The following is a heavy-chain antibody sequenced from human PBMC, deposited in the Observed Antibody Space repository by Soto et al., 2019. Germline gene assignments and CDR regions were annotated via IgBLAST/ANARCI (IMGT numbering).Heavy chain of an antibody. V-gene: IGHV4-4*02. CDR1: SGSFGSGIW. Sequence: PSETLSLTCTASSGSFGSGIWWSWVRQPPGKGLEWIGEINHSGSTNYRPSLKSRDTLSVDTSKNQFSLKLSSVAAADTAVYYCARACRGGCGSITIFGVAPSYYMEVWGKGTTVTVSS. D-gene: IGHD3-3*01. CDR2: INHSGST. CDR3: ARACRGGCGSITIFGVAPSYYMEV. J-gene: IGHJ6*03.